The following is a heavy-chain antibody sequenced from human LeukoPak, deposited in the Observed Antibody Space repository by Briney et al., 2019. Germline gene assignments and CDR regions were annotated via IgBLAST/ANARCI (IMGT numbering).Heavy chain of an antibody. CDR3: AGPNYYGSGSPAGY. Sequence: GESLKISCKGSGYYFPSYWIGWVRQTPGKGLEWMGIIYPGDSDTTYSPSFQGKVTISADKSISTAYLQWSSLKASDTAMYYCAGPNYYGSGSPAGYWGQGTLVTVSS. CDR2: IYPGDSDT. CDR1: GYYFPSYW. D-gene: IGHD3-10*01. V-gene: IGHV5-51*01. J-gene: IGHJ4*02.